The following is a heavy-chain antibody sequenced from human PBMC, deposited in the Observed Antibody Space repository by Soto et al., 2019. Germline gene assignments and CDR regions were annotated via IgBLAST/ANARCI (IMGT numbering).Heavy chain of an antibody. D-gene: IGHD3-10*01. CDR3: ATTLDGSGTYYTSYPPLV. CDR2: IYSGGST. V-gene: IGHV3-66*01. J-gene: IGHJ4*02. Sequence: QPGGSLRLSCAASAFTVSSNYMSWVRQAPGKGLEWVSIIYSGGSTYYADSVKGRFTISRDNSKNTLYLQMNSLRAEDTAVYYCATTLDGSGTYYTSYPPLVWGQGTLVTVSS. CDR1: AFTVSSNY.